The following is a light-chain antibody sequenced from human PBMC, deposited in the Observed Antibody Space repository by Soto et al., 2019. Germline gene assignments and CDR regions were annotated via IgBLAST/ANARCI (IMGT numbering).Light chain of an antibody. CDR1: SSDVGGYSS. CDR2: DVA. Sequence: QSVLTQPRSVSGSPGQSVTISCTGTSSDVGGYSSVSWYQQHPGKAPRLLIFDVAKRPSGVPDRFSGSKSGNTASLTISGLRAEDEADYYCYSYAGSYTAIFGGGTKVTVL. V-gene: IGLV2-11*01. CDR3: YSYAGSYTAI. J-gene: IGLJ2*01.